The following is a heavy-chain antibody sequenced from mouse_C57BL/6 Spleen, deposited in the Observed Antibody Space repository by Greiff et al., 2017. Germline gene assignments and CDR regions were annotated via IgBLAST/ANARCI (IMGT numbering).Heavy chain of an antibody. J-gene: IGHJ1*03. CDR3: AISTMVTYWYFDV. D-gene: IGHD2-2*01. V-gene: IGHV1-4*01. CDR2: INPSSGYT. CDR1: GYTFTSYT. Sequence: QVQLQQSGAELARPGASVKMSCKASGYTFTSYTMHWVKQRPGQGLEWIGYINPSSGYTKYNQKFKDKATLTADKSSSTAYMQLSSLTSEDSAVYYCAISTMVTYWYFDVWGTGTTVTVSS.